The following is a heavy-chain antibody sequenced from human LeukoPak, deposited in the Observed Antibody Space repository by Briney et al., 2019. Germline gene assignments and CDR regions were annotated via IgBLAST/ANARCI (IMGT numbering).Heavy chain of an antibody. Sequence: GGSLRLSCAASGFTFSSYAMSWVRQAPGKGLEWVSSISSSSSYIYYADSVKGRFTISRDNAKNSLYLQMNSLRAEDTAVYYCARRPVGYCSSTSCSHFDYWGQGTLVTVSS. D-gene: IGHD2-2*01. J-gene: IGHJ4*02. CDR1: GFTFSSYA. CDR2: ISSSSSYI. CDR3: ARRPVGYCSSTSCSHFDY. V-gene: IGHV3-21*01.